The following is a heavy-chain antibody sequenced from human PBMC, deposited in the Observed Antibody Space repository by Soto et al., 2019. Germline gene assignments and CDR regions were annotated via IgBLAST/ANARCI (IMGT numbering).Heavy chain of an antibody. CDR3: ARGGHCSSTSCPPGDYYYMDL. CDR2: INHSGST. D-gene: IGHD2-2*01. J-gene: IGHJ6*03. CDR1: GGSFSGYY. V-gene: IGHV4-34*01. Sequence: SETLSLTCAVYGGSFSGYYWSWIRQPPGKGLEWIGEINHSGSTNYNPSLKSRVTISVDTSKNQFSLKLSSVTAADTAVYYCARGGHCSSTSCPPGDYYYMDLWGKGTTVTVSS.